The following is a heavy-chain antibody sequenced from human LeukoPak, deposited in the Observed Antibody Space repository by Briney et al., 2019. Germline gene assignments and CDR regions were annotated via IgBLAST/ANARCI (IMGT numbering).Heavy chain of an antibody. Sequence: SETLSLTCTVSGGSISSSSYYWGWIRQPPGKGLEWIGSIYYSGSTYYNPSLKSRVTISVDTSKNQFSPKLSSVTAADTAVYYCARHLRWLQLRTDYWGQGTLVTVSS. D-gene: IGHD5-24*01. V-gene: IGHV4-39*01. J-gene: IGHJ4*02. CDR1: GGSISSSSYY. CDR3: ARHLRWLQLRTDY. CDR2: IYYSGST.